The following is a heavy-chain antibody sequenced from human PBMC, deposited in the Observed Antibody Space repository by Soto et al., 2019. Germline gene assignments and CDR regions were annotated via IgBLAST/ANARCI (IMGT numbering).Heavy chain of an antibody. CDR2: ISAYNGNT. CDR1: GYTFTSYG. V-gene: IGHV1-18*01. Sequence: ASVKVSCKASGYTFTSYGISWVRQAPGQGLEWMGWISAYNGNTNYAQKLQGRVTMTTDTSTSTAYMELRSLRSDDTAVYYCARVELRFLEWYGYYYYMDVWGKGTTVTVSS. CDR3: ARVELRFLEWYGYYYYMDV. J-gene: IGHJ6*03. D-gene: IGHD3-3*01.